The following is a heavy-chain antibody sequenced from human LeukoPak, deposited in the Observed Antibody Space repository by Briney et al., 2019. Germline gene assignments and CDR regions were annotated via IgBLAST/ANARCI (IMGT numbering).Heavy chain of an antibody. D-gene: IGHD3-22*01. V-gene: IGHV4-34*01. J-gene: IGHJ4*02. CDR3: ARASYSYDINGWVPFDY. CDR1: GGSFSGYY. Sequence: PSETLSLTCAVYGGSFSGYYWSWLRQPPGKGLEWIGEINHSGSTNYNPSLKSRVTISVDTSKNQFSLKLSSVAAADTAVYYCARASYSYDINGWVPFDYWGQGTLVTVSS. CDR2: INHSGST.